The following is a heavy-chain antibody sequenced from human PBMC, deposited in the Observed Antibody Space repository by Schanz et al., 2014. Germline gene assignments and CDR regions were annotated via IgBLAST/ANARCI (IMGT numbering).Heavy chain of an antibody. Sequence: EVQLLESGGGLVQPGGSLRLSCAASGFTFSSYWMHWVRQAPGKGLEWVSGFDAHDGRAYYADSAKGRFTISRDNSKSTLYVEMNSLRVEDTAVYYCAKTLFPGGTQTFGNWGRGTLVTVSS. CDR2: FDAHDGRA. D-gene: IGHD2-8*02. J-gene: IGHJ4*02. CDR3: AKTLFPGGTQTFGN. CDR1: GFTFSSYW. V-gene: IGHV3-23*01.